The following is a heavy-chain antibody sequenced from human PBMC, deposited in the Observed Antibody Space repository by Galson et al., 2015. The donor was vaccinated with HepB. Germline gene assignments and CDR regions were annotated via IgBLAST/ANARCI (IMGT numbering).Heavy chain of an antibody. D-gene: IGHD4-17*01. V-gene: IGHV3-30*04. CDR1: GFTFTGYA. J-gene: IGHJ4*02. CDR3: ARSTVTAYYFDS. Sequence: SLRLSCAASGFTFTGYAMHWVRQAPGKGLEWLAVISYDGSNKYYADFVKGRLTISRDNSKNTLYLQMNTVRAEDTAVYYCARSTVTAYYFDSWGQGTLITISS. CDR2: ISYDGSNK.